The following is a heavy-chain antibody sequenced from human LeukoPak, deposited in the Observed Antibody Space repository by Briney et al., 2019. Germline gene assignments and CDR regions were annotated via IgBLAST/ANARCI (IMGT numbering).Heavy chain of an antibody. V-gene: IGHV3-21*01. CDR3: ARTRDSSGCFDL. J-gene: IGHJ5*02. D-gene: IGHD6-19*01. CDR2: ISTGSTYI. Sequence: PGGSLRLSWSASGFTFSTYSMNWVRQAPGKGREWGSSISTGSTYIFYGDSVKGRFTISRDNADNSLYLQMNSLRAEDTAVYYCARTRDSSGCFDLWGQGTLVTVSS. CDR1: GFTFSTYS.